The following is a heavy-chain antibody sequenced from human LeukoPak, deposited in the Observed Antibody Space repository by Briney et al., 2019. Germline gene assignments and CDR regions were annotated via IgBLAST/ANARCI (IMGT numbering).Heavy chain of an antibody. Sequence: SETLSLTCTVSGGSISSYYWSWIRQPPGKGLEWIGYIYYSGSTNYNPSLKSRVTISVDTSKSQFSLKLSSVTAADTAVYYCAREEYDYVLYHGMDVWGQGTTVTVSS. V-gene: IGHV4-59*01. CDR3: AREEYDYVLYHGMDV. CDR2: IYYSGST. D-gene: IGHD3-16*01. J-gene: IGHJ6*02. CDR1: GGSISSYY.